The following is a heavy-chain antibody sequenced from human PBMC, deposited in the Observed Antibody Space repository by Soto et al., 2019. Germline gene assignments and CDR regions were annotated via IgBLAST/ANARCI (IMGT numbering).Heavy chain of an antibody. CDR3: ARDPRYCSGGSCYPNWFDP. CDR2: IWYDGSNK. V-gene: IGHV3-33*01. CDR1: GFTFSSYG. D-gene: IGHD2-15*01. Sequence: GGSLRLSCAASGFTFSSYGMHWVRQAPGKGLEWVAVIWYDGSNKYYADSVKGRFTISRDNSKNTLYLQMNSLRAEDTAVYYCARDPRYCSGGSCYPNWFDPWGQGTLVTVSS. J-gene: IGHJ5*02.